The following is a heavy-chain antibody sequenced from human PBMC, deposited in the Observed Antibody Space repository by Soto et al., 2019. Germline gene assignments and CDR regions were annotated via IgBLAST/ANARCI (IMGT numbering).Heavy chain of an antibody. Sequence: GSLRLSCAASGFTFSSYAMHWVRQAPGKGLEWVAVISYDGSNKYYADSVKGRFTISRDNSKNTLYLQMNSLRAEDTAVYYCARDATVTVGYFDSWGEGTLVTVPS. V-gene: IGHV3-30-3*01. CDR3: ARDATVTVGYFDS. J-gene: IGHJ4*02. CDR2: ISYDGSNK. D-gene: IGHD4-4*01. CDR1: GFTFSSYA.